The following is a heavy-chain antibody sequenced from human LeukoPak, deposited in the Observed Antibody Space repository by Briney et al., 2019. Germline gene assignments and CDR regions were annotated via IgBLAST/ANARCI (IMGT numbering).Heavy chain of an antibody. CDR1: GFTFRSYA. V-gene: IGHV3-23*01. Sequence: PGGSLRLSCAASGFTFRSYAMTWVRQAPGKGREWVSSLSGRGGSIYYADYVKGRFTISRDNSKNTLYLQMNSLRAEDTAVYYCAKDMAEVPGPSDYWGQGTMVTVSS. CDR2: LSGRGGSI. J-gene: IGHJ4*02. D-gene: IGHD3-10*01. CDR3: AKDMAEVPGPSDY.